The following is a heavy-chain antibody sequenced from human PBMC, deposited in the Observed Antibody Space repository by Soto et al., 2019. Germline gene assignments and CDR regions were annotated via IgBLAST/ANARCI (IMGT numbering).Heavy chain of an antibody. CDR1: GYSFTSYW. J-gene: IGHJ3*02. CDR3: ARLRGGIQLWPFDAFDI. V-gene: IGHV5-51*01. D-gene: IGHD5-18*01. Sequence: GESLKISCKGSGYSFTSYWIGWVRQMPGKVLEWMGIIYPGDSDTRYSPSFQGQVTISADKSISTAYLQWSSLKASDTAMYYCARLRGGIQLWPFDAFDIWGXGTMVTVSS. CDR2: IYPGDSDT.